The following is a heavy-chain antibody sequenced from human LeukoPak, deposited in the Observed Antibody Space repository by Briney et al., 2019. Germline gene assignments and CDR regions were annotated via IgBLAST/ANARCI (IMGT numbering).Heavy chain of an antibody. D-gene: IGHD2-2*01. J-gene: IGHJ5*02. CDR3: ARGVVVHYTWFDP. V-gene: IGHV1-18*01. CDR1: GYRFTSYG. Sequence: ASVKVSCKASGYRFTSYGISWVRQAPGQGLEWMGWISANDGSANYTQKLQGRVTMTTDTSTSTAYMEIRGLRSDDTAVYYCARGVVVHYTWFDPWGQGTLVTVSS. CDR2: ISANDGSA.